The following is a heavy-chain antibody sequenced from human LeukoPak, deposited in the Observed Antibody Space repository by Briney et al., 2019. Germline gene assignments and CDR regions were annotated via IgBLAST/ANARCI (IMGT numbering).Heavy chain of an antibody. CDR2: IYYSGST. J-gene: IGHJ4*02. Sequence: NPSETLSLTCTVSGGSISTYYWSWIRQPPGKGLEWIGYIYYSGSTNYNPSLKSRVTMSVDTSKNQFSLKLSSVTAADTAVYYCARDRYYGSGFHYFDYWGQGSLVTVSS. V-gene: IGHV4-59*01. CDR1: GGSISTYY. CDR3: ARDRYYGSGFHYFDY. D-gene: IGHD3-10*01.